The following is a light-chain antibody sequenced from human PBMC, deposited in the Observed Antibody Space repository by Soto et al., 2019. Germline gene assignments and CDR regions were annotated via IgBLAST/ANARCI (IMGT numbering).Light chain of an antibody. J-gene: IGLJ2*01. Sequence: QSVLTQPASVSGSPGQSITISCTGTSSNVGSYDLVSWYQQHPGKAPKLMIYEVIKRPSGVSDRFSGSKSGNTASLTISGLQAEDEADYYCCSYAGSITFVVFGGGTKVTVL. CDR3: CSYAGSITFVV. CDR2: EVI. V-gene: IGLV2-23*02. CDR1: SSNVGSYDL.